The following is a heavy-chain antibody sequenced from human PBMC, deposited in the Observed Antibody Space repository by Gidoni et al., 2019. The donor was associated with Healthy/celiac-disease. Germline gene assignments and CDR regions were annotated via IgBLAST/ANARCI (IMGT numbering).Heavy chain of an antibody. CDR2: IRSKANSYAT. CDR3: TSYSSSSSGGVYYFDY. D-gene: IGHD6-13*01. Sequence: EVQLVESGGGLVQPGGSLKLSCAASGFTFRGSAMPWGRQAYGKGLEWVGRIRSKANSYATEYAASVKGRFTISRDDSKNTAYLQMNSLKTEDTAVYYCTSYSSSSSGGVYYFDYWGQGTLVTVSS. V-gene: IGHV3-73*02. CDR1: GFTFRGSA. J-gene: IGHJ4*02.